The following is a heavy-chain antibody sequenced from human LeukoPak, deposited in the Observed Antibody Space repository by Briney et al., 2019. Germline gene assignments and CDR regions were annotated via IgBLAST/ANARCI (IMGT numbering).Heavy chain of an antibody. CDR1: GYTFTGYY. Sequence: ASVKVSCKASGYTFTGYYMHWVRQAPGQGLEWMGWINPNSGGTNYAQKFQGRVTMTRDTSISTAYMELSRLRSDDTAVYYCARGFMGSSGWGTPWFDPWGQGTLVTVSS. CDR3: ARGFMGSSGWGTPWFDP. J-gene: IGHJ5*02. D-gene: IGHD6-19*01. V-gene: IGHV1-2*02. CDR2: INPNSGGT.